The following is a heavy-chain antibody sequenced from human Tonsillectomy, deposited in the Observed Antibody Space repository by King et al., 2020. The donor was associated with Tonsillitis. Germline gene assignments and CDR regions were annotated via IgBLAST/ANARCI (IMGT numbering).Heavy chain of an antibody. J-gene: IGHJ6*02. CDR2: VYYSGST. D-gene: IGHD3-22*01. Sequence: LQLQESGPGLVKPSETLSLTCTVSGDSISSGSYYWGWIRQFPGKGLEWIGSVYYSGSTYHNPSLTSRVTISVDTSKNQFSLKLSFATAADTAVYYCAGRLTYDSSGYYGYYGMDVWGQGTTVTVSS. CDR1: GDSISSGSYY. CDR3: AGRLTYDSSGYYGYYGMDV. V-gene: IGHV4-39*01.